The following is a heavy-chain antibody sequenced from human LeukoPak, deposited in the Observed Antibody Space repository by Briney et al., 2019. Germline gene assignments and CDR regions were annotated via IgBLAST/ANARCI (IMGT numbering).Heavy chain of an antibody. CDR3: ARDLGYSSGPNY. D-gene: IGHD6-19*01. Sequence: PSETLSLTCTVSGGSISSGSYYWSWIRQPAGKGLEWIGRIYTSGSTNYNPSLKSRVTMSVDTSKNQFSLKLSSVTAADTAVYYCARDLGYSSGPNYWGQGTRVTVSS. CDR1: GGSISSGSYY. CDR2: IYTSGST. J-gene: IGHJ4*02. V-gene: IGHV4-61*02.